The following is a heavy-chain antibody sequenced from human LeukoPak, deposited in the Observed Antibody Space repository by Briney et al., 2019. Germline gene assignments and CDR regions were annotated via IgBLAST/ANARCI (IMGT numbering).Heavy chain of an antibody. CDR1: GYTFTSYY. J-gene: IGHJ4*02. D-gene: IGHD3-10*01. CDR2: INPSGGST. V-gene: IGHV1-46*01. Sequence: ASVKVSCKASGYTFTSYYMHWVRQAPGQGLEWMGVINPSGGSTSYAQKFQGRVTMTRDTSTSTVYMELSSLRSEDTAVHYCARAQSLWFGELFPFDYWGQGTLVTVSS. CDR3: ARAQSLWFGELFPFDY.